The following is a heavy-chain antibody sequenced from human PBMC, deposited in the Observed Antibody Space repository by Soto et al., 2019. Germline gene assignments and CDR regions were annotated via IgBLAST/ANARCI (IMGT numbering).Heavy chain of an antibody. V-gene: IGHV1-3*01. D-gene: IGHD4-17*01. CDR1: GYTFTAYA. J-gene: IGHJ4*02. Sequence: GASMKVSCKASGYTFTAYAIHWVRQAPGQGLEWMAWINAGNGDTKYSQKFQGRVTVTRDTSASTVYMELSSLRSEDTAVYYCARDSDASVTHWGQGTLVTVSS. CDR2: INAGNGDT. CDR3: ARDSDASVTH.